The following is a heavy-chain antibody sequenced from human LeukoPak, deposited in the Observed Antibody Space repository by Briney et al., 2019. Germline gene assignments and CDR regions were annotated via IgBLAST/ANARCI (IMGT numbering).Heavy chain of an antibody. CDR1: GYSFTSYW. D-gene: IGHD2-2*01. J-gene: IGHJ4*02. Sequence: GESLRTSWKASGYSFTSYWISGVRQLPGKGLEWMGRIDPSDSYTNYSPSFQGHVTISADKSISTAYLQWSSLKASDTAMYYCARLSGWLCQTSPDYWGQGTLVTVSS. V-gene: IGHV5-10-1*01. CDR3: ARLSGWLCQTSPDY. CDR2: IDPSDSYT.